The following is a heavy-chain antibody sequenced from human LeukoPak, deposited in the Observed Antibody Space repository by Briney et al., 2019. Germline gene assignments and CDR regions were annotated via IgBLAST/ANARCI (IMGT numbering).Heavy chain of an antibody. CDR2: IRYDGSNK. CDR1: GFTFSSYG. V-gene: IGHV3-30*02. Sequence: GGSLRLSCAASGFTFSSYGMHWVRQAPGKGLEWVAFIRYDGSNKYYADSVKGRFTISRDNSKNTLYLQMNSLRAEDTAVYYCAKSGPPHYYYYYYYMDVWGKETTVTVSS. J-gene: IGHJ6*03. D-gene: IGHD2-8*02. CDR3: AKSGPPHYYYYYYYMDV.